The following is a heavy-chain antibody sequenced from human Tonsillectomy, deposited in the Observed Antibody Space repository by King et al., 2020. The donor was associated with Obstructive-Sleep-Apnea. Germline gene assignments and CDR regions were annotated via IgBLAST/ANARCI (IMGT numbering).Heavy chain of an antibody. CDR3: AKDIGQRWLQWAFDY. CDR1: GFTFDDYA. J-gene: IGHJ4*02. CDR2: ISWNSGSI. Sequence: QLVQSGGGLVQPGRSLRLSCAASGFTFDDYAMHWVRQAPGKGLEWVSGISWNSGSIGYADSAKGRFTISRDNAKNSLYLQMNSLRAEDTALYYCAKDIGQRWLQWAFDYWGQGTLVTVSS. D-gene: IGHD5-24*01. V-gene: IGHV3-9*01.